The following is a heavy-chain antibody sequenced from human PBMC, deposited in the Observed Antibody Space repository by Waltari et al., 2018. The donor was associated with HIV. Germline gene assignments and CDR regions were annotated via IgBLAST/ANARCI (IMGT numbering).Heavy chain of an antibody. J-gene: IGHJ3*02. CDR2: IIPIFGTA. Sequence: REWMGGIIPIFGTANYAQKFQGRVTITADESTSTAYMELSSLRSEDTAVYYCAREGPHRRYCSGGSCFYAFDIWGQGTMVTVSS. D-gene: IGHD2-15*01. V-gene: IGHV1-69*01. CDR3: AREGPHRRYCSGGSCFYAFDI.